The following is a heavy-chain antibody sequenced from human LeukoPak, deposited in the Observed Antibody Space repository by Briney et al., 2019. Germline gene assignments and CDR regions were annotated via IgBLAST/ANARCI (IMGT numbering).Heavy chain of an antibody. V-gene: IGHV1-8*01. CDR1: GYTFTSYD. CDR2: MNPNSGNT. CDR3: ARAPRWLRGGYYFDY. J-gene: IGHJ4*02. D-gene: IGHD5-24*01. Sequence: ASVKVSCKASGYTFTSYDINWVRQATGQGLEWMGWMNPNSGNTGYAQKFQGRVTMTRNTSISTAYMKLSSLRSEDTAVYYCARAPRWLRGGYYFDYWGQGTLVTVSS.